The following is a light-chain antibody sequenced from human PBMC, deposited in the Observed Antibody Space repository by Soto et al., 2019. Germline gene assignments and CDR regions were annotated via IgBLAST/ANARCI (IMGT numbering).Light chain of an antibody. V-gene: IGKV3-15*01. CDR3: QQYNNWWT. J-gene: IGKJ1*01. Sequence: EIVMTQSPVTVSVSPGERATLSCRASQSVSSNLAWYQQKPGQAPRLLIYGASTRATGIPARFSGSGSGTEFTLTISSLQSEDFAVYYCQQYNNWWTFGQGTKVDIK. CDR1: QSVSSN. CDR2: GAS.